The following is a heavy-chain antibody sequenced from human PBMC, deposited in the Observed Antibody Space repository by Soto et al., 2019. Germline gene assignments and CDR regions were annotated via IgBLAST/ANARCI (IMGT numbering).Heavy chain of an antibody. CDR1: GFTFSSYG. V-gene: IGHV3-30*18. CDR3: AKDVHSSGYPPHAFPFDY. CDR2: ISYDGSDK. Sequence: PGGSLRLSCAASGFTFSSYGMHWVRQAPGKGLEWVAVISYDGSDKYYADSVKGRFTISRDNSKNTLYLQMNSLRAEDTAVYYCAKDVHSSGYPPHAFPFDYWGQGTLVTVSS. D-gene: IGHD3-22*01. J-gene: IGHJ4*02.